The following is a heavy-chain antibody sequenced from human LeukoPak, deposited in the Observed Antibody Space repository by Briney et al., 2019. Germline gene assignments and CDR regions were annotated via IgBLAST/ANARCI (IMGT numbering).Heavy chain of an antibody. V-gene: IGHV3-48*03. CDR1: GFTFSNYE. CDR3: ARDLGYGGYPLTY. J-gene: IGHJ4*02. D-gene: IGHD4-23*01. Sequence: QPGGSLRLSCAASGFTFSNYEMYWVRQAPGKGLEWVSSISSSGGSKSYADSVKGRFTISRDNAKNSVLLQMSSLRSEDTAVYYCARDLGYGGYPLTYWGQGTQVTVSS. CDR2: ISSSGGSK.